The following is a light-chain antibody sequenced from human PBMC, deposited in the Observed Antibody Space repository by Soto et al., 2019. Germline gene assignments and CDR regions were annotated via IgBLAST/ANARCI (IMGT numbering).Light chain of an antibody. J-gene: IGKJ3*01. Sequence: EIGMTQSPATLSVSPGETATLSCRASQSVRDNLAWYQQKPGQAPRLLIYGASTRGTGIPARFSGSGSGTKFTLTISSLQSEDFAVYYCQHYDSWPPLFGPGTKVDIK. V-gene: IGKV3-15*01. CDR2: GAS. CDR1: QSVRDN. CDR3: QHYDSWPPL.